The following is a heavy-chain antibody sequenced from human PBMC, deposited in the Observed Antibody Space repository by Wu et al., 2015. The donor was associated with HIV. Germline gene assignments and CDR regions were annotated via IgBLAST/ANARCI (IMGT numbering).Heavy chain of an antibody. V-gene: IGHV1-2*02. J-gene: IGHJ4*02. CDR2: INSNRGGT. CDR3: ARGHYYASGNYHFSAPVY. D-gene: IGHD3-10*01. Sequence: QVQLLQSGAEVKKPGASVIISCKASGYTFTDYYIYWVRQAPGQGPEWMGWINSNRGGTKYAQKFQGRVTMSRDTAISTAYMELSSLKSDDTAVYYCARGHYYASGNYHFSAPVYWGRGTLVTVSS. CDR1: GYTFTDYY.